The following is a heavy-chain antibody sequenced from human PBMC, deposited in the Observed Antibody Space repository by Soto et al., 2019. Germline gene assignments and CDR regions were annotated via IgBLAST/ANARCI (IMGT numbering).Heavy chain of an antibody. CDR1: GFVFSDYG. Sequence: KLVESGGGVVQPGRSLRLSCAASGFVFSDYGMHWVRQAPGKGLEWVALITNDGNNEFYRESVKGRFSISRGRSTNTVDLLMNSRRPEDTGVYYCAKEGPGGGRHFYYGMDVGGQGTTVPVSS. CDR2: ITNDGNNE. V-gene: IGHV3-30*18. CDR3: AKEGPGGGRHFYYGMDV. D-gene: IGHD1-26*01. J-gene: IGHJ6*02.